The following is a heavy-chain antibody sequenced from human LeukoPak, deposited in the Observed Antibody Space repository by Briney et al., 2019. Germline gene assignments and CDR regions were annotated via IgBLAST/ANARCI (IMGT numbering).Heavy chain of an antibody. CDR3: TRGAGSSDY. CDR1: GFTFSSYA. Sequence: PGGSLRLSCAASGFTFSSYAMTWVRQAPGKGLEWVSGISGTGGSTYYADSVKGRFTISRDNSKNTLYLQMNSLRAEDTAVYYCTRGAGSSDYWGQGTLVTVSS. V-gene: IGHV3-23*01. D-gene: IGHD1-26*01. CDR2: ISGTGGST. J-gene: IGHJ4*02.